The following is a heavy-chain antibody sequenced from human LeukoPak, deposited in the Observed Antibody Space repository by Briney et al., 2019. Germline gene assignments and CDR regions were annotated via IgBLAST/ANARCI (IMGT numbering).Heavy chain of an antibody. CDR2: INHSGST. Sequence: SETLSLTCAVYGGSFSGYYWSWIRQPPGKGLEWIGEINHSGSTNYNPSLKSRVTISVDTSKNQFSLKLSSVTAADTAVYYCASAVGYCSGGSCEINWFDPWGQGTLVTVSS. CDR1: GGSFSGYY. V-gene: IGHV4-34*01. D-gene: IGHD2-15*01. CDR3: ASAVGYCSGGSCEINWFDP. J-gene: IGHJ5*02.